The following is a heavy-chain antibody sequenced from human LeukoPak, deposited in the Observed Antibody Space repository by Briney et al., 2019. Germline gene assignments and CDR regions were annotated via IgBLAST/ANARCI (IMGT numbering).Heavy chain of an antibody. D-gene: IGHD6-19*01. Sequence: GASVKVSCKTSGYTFTNYGISWGRQAPGQGLEWMGWISGYNGNPRYAQKVQGRVTMTTDTSTNTAYTEVNSLRSDDTAIYYCARDPSLAVAGIRLFDYWGQGTLVIVSS. CDR1: GYTFTNYG. CDR2: ISGYNGNP. V-gene: IGHV1-18*01. J-gene: IGHJ4*02. CDR3: ARDPSLAVAGIRLFDY.